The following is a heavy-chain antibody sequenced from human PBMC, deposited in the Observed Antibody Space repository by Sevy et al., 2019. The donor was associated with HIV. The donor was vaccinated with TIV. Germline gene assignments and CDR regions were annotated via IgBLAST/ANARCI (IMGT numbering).Heavy chain of an antibody. CDR3: AKEDCSSTSCYAAFYYYYGMDV. J-gene: IGHJ6*02. V-gene: IGHV3-30*18. CDR1: GFTFSSYG. D-gene: IGHD2-2*01. CDR2: ISYDGSNK. Sequence: GGSLRLSCAASGFTFSSYGMHWVRQAPGKGLEWVAVISYDGSNKYYADSVKGRFTISRDNSKNTLYLQMNSLRAEDTAVYYCAKEDCSSTSCYAAFYYYYGMDVWGQWTTVTVSS.